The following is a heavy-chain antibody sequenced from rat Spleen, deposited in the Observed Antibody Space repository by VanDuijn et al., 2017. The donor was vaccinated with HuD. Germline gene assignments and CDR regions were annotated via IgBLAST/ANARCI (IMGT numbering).Heavy chain of an antibody. V-gene: IGHV5-22*01. CDR1: GFTFGDYY. J-gene: IGHJ2*01. D-gene: IGHD1-9*01. Sequence: EVQLVESGGGLVQPGRSMKLSCAASGFTFGDYYMAWVRQAPKKGLEWVASISYEGSGTYYGDSVKGRFTISRDNAKATLYLQMNSLRSEDTATYYCARRHYGYTDYFDYWGQGVMVTVSS. CDR2: ISYEGSGT. CDR3: ARRHYGYTDYFDY.